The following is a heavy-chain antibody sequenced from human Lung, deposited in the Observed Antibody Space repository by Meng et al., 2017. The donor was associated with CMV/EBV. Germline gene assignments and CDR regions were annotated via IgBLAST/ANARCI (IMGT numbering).Heavy chain of an antibody. CDR2: IYHSGST. D-gene: IGHD6-19*01. J-gene: IGHJ4*02. Sequence: QVPRQEGGPVLVKPWGTLSCPCAVSGGSISSSNWWRWVRQPPGKGLEWIGEIYHSGSTNYNPSLKSRVTISVDKSKNQFSLNLSSVTAADTAVYYCARVGQWLPIDYWGQGTLVTVSS. V-gene: IGHV4-4*02. CDR1: GGSISSSNW. CDR3: ARVGQWLPIDY.